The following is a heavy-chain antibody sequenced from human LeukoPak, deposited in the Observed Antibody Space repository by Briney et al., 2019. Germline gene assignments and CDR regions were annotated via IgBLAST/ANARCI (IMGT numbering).Heavy chain of an antibody. D-gene: IGHD6-19*01. CDR3: ARRLGIAVFDY. V-gene: IGHV4-39*01. CDR1: GGSISSFY. J-gene: IGHJ4*02. CDR2: MHYSGST. Sequence: SETLSHTCTVSGGSISSFYWGWIRQPPGKGLEWIGSMHYSGSTYYNPSLRSRVTMSVDTSKNQFSLKMSSVTAADTAVYHCARRLGIAVFDYWGQGTLVTVSS.